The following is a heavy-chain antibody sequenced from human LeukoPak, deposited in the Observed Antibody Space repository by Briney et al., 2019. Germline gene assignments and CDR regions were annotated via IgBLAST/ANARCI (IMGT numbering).Heavy chain of an antibody. CDR2: IFASGST. CDR1: GYSISSTNY. J-gene: IGHJ6*03. D-gene: IGHD1-26*01. CDR3: ARGAGYSREVNFYHYMDV. V-gene: IGHV4-4*07. Sequence: SETLSLTCTVSGYSISSTNYWSWVRQPAGKGLEWIGRIFASGSTNYNPSLKSRVTMSVDTSKNQFSLNLTSVTAADTAVYYCARGAGYSREVNFYHYMDVWGKGTTVTVSS.